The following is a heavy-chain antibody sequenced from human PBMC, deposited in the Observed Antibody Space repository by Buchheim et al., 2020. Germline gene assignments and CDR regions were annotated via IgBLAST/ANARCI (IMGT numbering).Heavy chain of an antibody. CDR3: ARLVGDIDAFDN. V-gene: IGHV4-59*08. J-gene: IGHJ3*02. Sequence: QVQLQESGPGLVKPSETLSLTCTVSGGSISSYYWSWIRQPPGKGLEWIGYIYYSGSTNYNPSLKSRVTISVDTSKNQFSLKLSSVTAADTAVYYCARLVGDIDAFDNWGQGT. CDR1: GGSISSYY. CDR2: IYYSGST. D-gene: IGHD2-15*01.